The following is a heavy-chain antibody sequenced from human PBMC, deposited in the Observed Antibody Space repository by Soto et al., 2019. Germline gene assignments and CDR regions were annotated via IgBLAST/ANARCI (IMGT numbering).Heavy chain of an antibody. CDR1: GYTLTELS. D-gene: IGHD6-19*01. CDR3: ASGSSGWYYAFDI. CDR2: FDPDDGKT. V-gene: IGHV1-24*01. J-gene: IGHJ3*02. Sequence: GASVKVSCKVSGYTLTELSMHWVRQAPGKGLEWMGGFDPDDGKTNYAQKFQGRVTMTTDTSTSTAYMELRSLRSDDTAVYYCASGSSGWYYAFDIWGQGTMVTVSS.